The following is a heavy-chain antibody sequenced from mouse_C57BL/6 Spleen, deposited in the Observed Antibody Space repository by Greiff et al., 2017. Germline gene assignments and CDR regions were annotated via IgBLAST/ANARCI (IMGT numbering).Heavy chain of an antibody. CDR1: GYTFTDYY. D-gene: IGHD2-3*01. Sequence: EVQLQQSGPELVKPGASVKISCKASGYTFTDYYMNWVKQSHGQSLEWIGDINPNNGGTSYNQKFKGKATLTVDKSSSTAYMELRSLTSEDSAVYYCARGIYDGPWFAYWGQGTLVTVSA. CDR2: INPNNGGT. CDR3: ARGIYDGPWFAY. V-gene: IGHV1-26*01. J-gene: IGHJ3*01.